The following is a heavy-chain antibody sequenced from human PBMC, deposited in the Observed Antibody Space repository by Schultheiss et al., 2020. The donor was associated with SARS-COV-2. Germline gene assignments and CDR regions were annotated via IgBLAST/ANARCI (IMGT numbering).Heavy chain of an antibody. CDR3: ARVIDSSSSWDYYYGMDV. CDR2: IKQDGSEK. V-gene: IGHV3-7*03. Sequence: GESLKISCAASGFTFSSYWMSWVRQAPGKGLEWVANIKQDGSEKYYVDSVKGRFTISRDNAKNSLYLQMNSLRAEDTAVYYCARVIDSSSSWDYYYGMDVWGQGTTVTVSS. CDR1: GFTFSSYW. J-gene: IGHJ6*02. D-gene: IGHD6-6*01.